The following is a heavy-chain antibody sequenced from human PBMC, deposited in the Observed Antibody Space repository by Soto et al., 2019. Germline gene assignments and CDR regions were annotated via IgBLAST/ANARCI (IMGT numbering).Heavy chain of an antibody. J-gene: IGHJ5*02. CDR1: GYTFTSYG. V-gene: IGHV1-18*01. Sequence: QVQLVQSGAEVKKPGASVKVSCKASGYTFTSYGISWVRQAPGXGLEWMGWISAYNGNTNYAQKLQGRVTMTTDTXXXXXYMELRSLXSXXXXXXXXXRXVEENWFDPWGQGTLVTVSS. CDR3: XRXVEENWFDP. CDR2: ISAYNGNT.